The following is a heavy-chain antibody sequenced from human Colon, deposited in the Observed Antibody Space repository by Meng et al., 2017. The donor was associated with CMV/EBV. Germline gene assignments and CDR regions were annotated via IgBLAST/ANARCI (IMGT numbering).Heavy chain of an antibody. J-gene: IGHJ4*02. D-gene: IGHD2-21*02. CDR2: IWFDGSSK. Sequence: VGSGGGGVQLGGSLRFSCEASGFTFSNYAMHWVRQAPGKGLEWVAFIWFDGSSKDYADSVKGRFTISRDNSMNRLYLQVNSLRSEDTAVYYCVKTGTAWQFDFWGQGTLVTVSS. CDR1: GFTFSNYA. CDR3: VKTGTAWQFDF. V-gene: IGHV3-30*02.